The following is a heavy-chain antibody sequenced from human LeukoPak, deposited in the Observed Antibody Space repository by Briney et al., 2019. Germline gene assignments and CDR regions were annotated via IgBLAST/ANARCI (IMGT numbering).Heavy chain of an antibody. D-gene: IGHD3-22*01. CDR1: GFTFSSYA. V-gene: IGHV3-30*04. J-gene: IGHJ6*03. CDR3: ARVSHDYYDSSGYYKHLGSYYYYYYMDV. CDR2: ISYDGSNK. Sequence: GGSLRLSCAASGFTFSSYAMHWVRQAPGKGLEWVAVISYDGSNKYYADSVKGRFTIPRDNSKNTLYLQMNSLRAEDTAVYYCARVSHDYYDSSGYYKHLGSYYYYYYMDVWGKGTTVTVSS.